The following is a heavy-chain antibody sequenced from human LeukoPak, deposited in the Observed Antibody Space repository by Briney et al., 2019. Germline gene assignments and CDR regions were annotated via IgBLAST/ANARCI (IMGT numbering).Heavy chain of an antibody. D-gene: IGHD4-17*01. CDR1: GYTFSTYY. CDR2: INPSGGST. V-gene: IGHV1-46*01. CDR3: ARARDYGDYVFDY. J-gene: IGHJ4*02. Sequence: ASVKVSCKASGYTFSTYYIHWVRQAPGQGLEWMGIINPSGGSTSYAQKFQGRVTMTRDTSTSTVYMELNSLRSEDTAVFYCARARDYGDYVFDYWGQGTLVTVSS.